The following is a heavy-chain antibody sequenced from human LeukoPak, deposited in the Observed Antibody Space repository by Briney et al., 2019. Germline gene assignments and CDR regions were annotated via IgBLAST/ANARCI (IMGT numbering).Heavy chain of an antibody. J-gene: IGHJ5*02. CDR1: GFTFSSYT. Sequence: GRSLRLSCAASGFTFSSYTMNWVRQAPGRGLEWVSSISSGSHYIDYADSVRGRFTISRDNAENSLHLHMSSLRAEDTAVYYCATPPLVTWFDPWGQGTLVTVSS. CDR3: ATPPLVTWFDP. CDR2: ISSGSHYI. D-gene: IGHD4-23*01. V-gene: IGHV3-21*01.